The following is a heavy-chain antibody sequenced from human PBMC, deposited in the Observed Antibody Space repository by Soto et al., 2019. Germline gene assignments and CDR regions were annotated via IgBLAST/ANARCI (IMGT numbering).Heavy chain of an antibody. CDR3: ATGDYYYYYMDV. CDR2: IYYSGST. Sequence: SETLSLTCTVSGGSISSYYWSWIRQPPGKGLEWIGYIYYSGSTNYNPSLKSRVTISVDTSKNQFSLKLSSVTAADTAVYYCATGDYYYYYMDVWGKGTTVTVSS. CDR1: GGSISSYY. V-gene: IGHV4-59*08. J-gene: IGHJ6*03.